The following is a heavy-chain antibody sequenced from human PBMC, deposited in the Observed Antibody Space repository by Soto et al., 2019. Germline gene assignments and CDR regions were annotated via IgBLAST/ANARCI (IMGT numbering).Heavy chain of an antibody. CDR1: GFSISSSA. D-gene: IGHD1-1*01. CDR3: AKDKPTTTAFDY. J-gene: IGHJ4*02. CDR2: ISERGDTT. V-gene: IGHV3-23*01. Sequence: GGSLRLSCAASGFSISSSAMSWVRQAPGKGLEWVSAISERGDTTHYADSVKGRFTISRDTSKNTLYLQIYTLRAEDTAVYYCAKDKPTTTAFDYWGRGTLVTVSS.